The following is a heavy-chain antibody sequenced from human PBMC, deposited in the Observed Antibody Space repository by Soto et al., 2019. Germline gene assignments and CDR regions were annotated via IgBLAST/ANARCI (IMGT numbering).Heavy chain of an antibody. J-gene: IGHJ6*03. CDR3: ARSYRRYCSGGSCYSYYYYMDV. V-gene: IGHV4-59*01. Sequence: SETLSLTCTVSGGSICSYYWSWIRQPPGKGLEWIGYIYYSGSTNYNPSLKSRVTISVDTSKNQFSLKLSSVTAADTAVYYCARSYRRYCSGGSCYSYYYYMDVWGKGTTVTVSS. CDR1: GGSICSYY. CDR2: IYYSGST. D-gene: IGHD2-15*01.